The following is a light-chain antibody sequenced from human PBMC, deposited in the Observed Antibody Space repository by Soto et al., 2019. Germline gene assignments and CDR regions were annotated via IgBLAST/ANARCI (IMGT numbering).Light chain of an antibody. CDR1: QSVGSN. J-gene: IGKJ4*01. CDR2: GAS. V-gene: IGKV3-15*01. Sequence: EIVMTQSPATLSVSPGESATLSCRASQSVGSNLAWYQQNPGQAPRLLIYGASTRATGIPARFSGRGSETEFTLTISSLQSEDFAVYYCQQYNNWPPLTFGGGTKVEIK. CDR3: QQYNNWPPLT.